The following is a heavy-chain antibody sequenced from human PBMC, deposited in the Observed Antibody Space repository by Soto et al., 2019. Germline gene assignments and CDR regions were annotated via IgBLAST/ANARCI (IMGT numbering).Heavy chain of an antibody. CDR3: ARVVRYCSGGSCYGYYMDV. J-gene: IGHJ6*03. Sequence: SVKVSCKASGGTFSSYTISWVRQAPRQGLEWMGRIIPILGIANYAQKFQGRVTITADKSTSTAYMELSSLRSEDTAVYYCARVVRYCSGGSCYGYYMDVWAKGPRSPSP. CDR1: GGTFSSYT. V-gene: IGHV1-69*02. CDR2: IIPILGIA. D-gene: IGHD2-15*01.